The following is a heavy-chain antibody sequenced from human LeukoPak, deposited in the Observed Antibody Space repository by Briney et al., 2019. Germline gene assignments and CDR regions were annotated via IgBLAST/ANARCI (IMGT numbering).Heavy chain of an antibody. D-gene: IGHD2-2*01. CDR1: GYTFTSYA. J-gene: IGHJ5*02. Sequence: ASVKVSCKASGYTFTSYAMHWVRQAPGQRLEWMGWINAGNGNTKYSQKFQGRVTITRDTSASTAYMELSSLRSEDTAVCYCARDAHIVVVPAAWFDPWGQGTLVTVSS. CDR2: INAGNGNT. V-gene: IGHV1-3*01. CDR3: ARDAHIVVVPAAWFDP.